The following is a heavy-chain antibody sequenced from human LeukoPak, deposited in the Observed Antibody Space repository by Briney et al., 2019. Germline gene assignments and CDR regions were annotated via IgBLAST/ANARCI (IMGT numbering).Heavy chain of an antibody. D-gene: IGHD5-24*01. Sequence: GGSLRLSCAASGFTFDDYAMHWVRQAPGKGLEWVSGISWNNGSIGYADSVKGRFTISRDNAKNSLYLQMNSLRAGDMALYYCAKDRREMADDAFDIWGQGTMVTVSS. J-gene: IGHJ3*02. CDR3: AKDRREMADDAFDI. V-gene: IGHV3-9*03. CDR1: GFTFDDYA. CDR2: ISWNNGSI.